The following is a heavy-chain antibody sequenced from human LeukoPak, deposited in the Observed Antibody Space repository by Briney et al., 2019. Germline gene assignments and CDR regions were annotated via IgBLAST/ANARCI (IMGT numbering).Heavy chain of an antibody. Sequence: ASVKVSCKASGYTFTGYYMHWVRQAPGQGLEWMGWINPNSGGTNYAQKFQGRVTMTRDTSISTAYMELSRLRSDDTAVYYCARAPFTIFGVVTPPDYWGQGTLVTVSS. D-gene: IGHD3-3*01. CDR2: INPNSGGT. J-gene: IGHJ4*02. V-gene: IGHV1-2*02. CDR3: ARAPFTIFGVVTPPDY. CDR1: GYTFTGYY.